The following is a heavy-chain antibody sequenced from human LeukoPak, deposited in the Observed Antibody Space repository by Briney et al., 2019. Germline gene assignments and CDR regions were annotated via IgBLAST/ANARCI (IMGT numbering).Heavy chain of an antibody. D-gene: IGHD6-19*01. J-gene: IGHJ4*02. V-gene: IGHV4-39*01. CDR2: IYYSGST. Sequence: SETLSLTCTVSGGSISGSSYYWGWIRQPPGKGLEWIGSIYYSGSTYYNPSLKSRVTISVDTSKNQFSLKLNSVTATDTAVYYCARYGLGDSGGELTFDYWGQGTLVTVSS. CDR1: GGSISGSSYY. CDR3: ARYGLGDSGGELTFDY.